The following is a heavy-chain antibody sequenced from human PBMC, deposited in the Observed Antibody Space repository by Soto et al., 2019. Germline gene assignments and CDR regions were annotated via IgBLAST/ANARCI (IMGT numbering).Heavy chain of an antibody. Sequence: ASVKVSCKASGYTFTSYGISWVRQAPGQGPEWMGRISTYNGNTNYIQKLQGRVTMTTDTSTNTAYMELRSLRYDDTAVYYCARDPGYSTTWHQAFDIWGQGTMVTVSS. CDR3: ARDPGYSTTWHQAFDI. CDR1: GYTFTSYG. D-gene: IGHD6-13*01. J-gene: IGHJ3*02. V-gene: IGHV1-18*01. CDR2: ISTYNGNT.